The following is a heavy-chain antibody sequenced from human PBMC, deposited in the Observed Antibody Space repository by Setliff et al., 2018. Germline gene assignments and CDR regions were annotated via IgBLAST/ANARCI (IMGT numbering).Heavy chain of an antibody. CDR2: IYFGGNT. CDR3: ARDASASDGRNAFDI. D-gene: IGHD1-26*01. Sequence: SETLSLTCTVPGGSISDNGYFWGWVRQPPGKGLEWIGNIYFGGNTYFNPSFKSRVTMSIDTSNSQFSLKLSFVTAADTAIYYCARDASASDGRNAFDIWGQGTMVTVSS. CDR1: GGSISDNGYF. J-gene: IGHJ3*02. V-gene: IGHV4-39*07.